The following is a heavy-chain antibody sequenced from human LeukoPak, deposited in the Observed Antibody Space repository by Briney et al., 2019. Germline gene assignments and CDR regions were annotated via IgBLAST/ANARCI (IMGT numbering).Heavy chain of an antibody. CDR3: SRENGASSPFGY. Sequence: SETLSLTCGVSGGSISNTNWWSWVRQPPGQGLEWIGEISLTGLTHYNPSLESRVTVSLDKSKNQLSLNLTSVTAADTAVYYCSRENGASSPFGYWGQGTLVTVLS. CDR1: GGSISNTNW. D-gene: IGHD2-8*01. V-gene: IGHV4-4*02. J-gene: IGHJ4*02. CDR2: ISLTGLT.